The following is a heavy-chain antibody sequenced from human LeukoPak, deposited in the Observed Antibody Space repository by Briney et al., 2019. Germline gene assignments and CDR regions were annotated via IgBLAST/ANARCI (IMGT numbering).Heavy chain of an antibody. D-gene: IGHD5-18*01. CDR2: ISGSGGST. V-gene: IGHV3-23*01. J-gene: IGHJ4*02. CDR3: AKSLTWIQLWLSIDY. CDR1: GFTFSSCA. Sequence: GGSLRLSCAASGFTFSSCAMSWVRQAPGKGLEWVSGISGSGGSTYYADSVKGRFTISRDNSKNTVYLQMNSLRAEDTAVYYCAKSLTWIQLWLSIDYWGQGTPVTVSS.